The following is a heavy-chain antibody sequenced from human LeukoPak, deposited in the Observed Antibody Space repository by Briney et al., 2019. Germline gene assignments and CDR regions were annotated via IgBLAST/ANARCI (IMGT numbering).Heavy chain of an antibody. CDR2: ISGSGGST. J-gene: IGHJ4*02. CDR3: ANTNFGESAGGF. D-gene: IGHD3-10*01. Sequence: SGGSLRLSCAASGFIFSSYAMSWVRQAPGKGLEWVSAISGSGGSTYYADSVKGRFTISRDNSKNTLFLQMNSLRAEDTAVYFCANTNFGESAGGFWGQGTLVTVSS. V-gene: IGHV3-23*01. CDR1: GFIFSSYA.